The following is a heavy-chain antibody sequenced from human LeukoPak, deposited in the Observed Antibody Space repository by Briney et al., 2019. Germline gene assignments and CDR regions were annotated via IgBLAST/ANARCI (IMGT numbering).Heavy chain of an antibody. J-gene: IGHJ4*02. Sequence: GGSLRLSCAASEFTFSSNYMTWVRQAPGKGLEWVANVKPDGRDKHYVDSVEGRFTISKDNAKNSLYLQMNSLRVEDTAVYYCLQRGFDYWGQGALVTVSS. CDR1: EFTFSSNY. D-gene: IGHD3-16*01. CDR2: VKPDGRDK. V-gene: IGHV3-7*01. CDR3: LQRGFDY.